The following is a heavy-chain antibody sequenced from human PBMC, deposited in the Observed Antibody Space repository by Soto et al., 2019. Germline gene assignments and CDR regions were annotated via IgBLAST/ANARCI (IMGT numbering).Heavy chain of an antibody. CDR3: AKDGDYCNYYYYYMDV. D-gene: IGHD4-4*01. J-gene: IGHJ6*03. V-gene: IGHV3-23*01. CDR2: ISGSGGST. CDR1: GFTFSSYA. Sequence: EVQLLESGGGLVQPGGSLRLSCAASGFTFSSYAMSWVRQAPGKGLEWVSAISGSGGSTYYADSVKGRFTISRDNSKNTLYLQMNSLRAEDTAVYDCAKDGDYCNYYYYYMDVWGKGTTVTVSS.